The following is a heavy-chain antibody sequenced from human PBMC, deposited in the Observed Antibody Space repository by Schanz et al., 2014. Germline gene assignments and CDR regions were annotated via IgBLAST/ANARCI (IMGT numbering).Heavy chain of an antibody. J-gene: IGHJ4*02. Sequence: QVRLVQSGAELKMPGATVKVSCETSGYTFTNYVVSWVRQAPGQGLEWVAWISPYNGNTAYAQNLKGRVRMTTDPSTATAYMELRSLTSDDTAVYYCARDRVYRFLKGENRFYFDYWGQGTLVIVSS. CDR1: GYTFTNYV. D-gene: IGHD3-3*01. CDR3: ARDRVYRFLKGENRFYFDY. V-gene: IGHV1-18*01. CDR2: ISPYNGNT.